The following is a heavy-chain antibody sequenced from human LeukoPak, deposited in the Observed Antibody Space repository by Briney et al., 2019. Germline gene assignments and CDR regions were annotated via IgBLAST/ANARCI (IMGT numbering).Heavy chain of an antibody. D-gene: IGHD3-22*01. V-gene: IGHV3-30*18. CDR1: GFTFSSYG. CDR2: MSFDGGKE. Sequence: GGSLRLSCAASGFTFSSYGMHWVRQAPGKGLEWVALMSFDGGKEFYADSVRGRFTISRDNSKNTLYLQMSSLRAEDTAVYYCVKALSITMIVVVITSDAFDIWGQGTMVTVSS. J-gene: IGHJ3*02. CDR3: VKALSITMIVVVITSDAFDI.